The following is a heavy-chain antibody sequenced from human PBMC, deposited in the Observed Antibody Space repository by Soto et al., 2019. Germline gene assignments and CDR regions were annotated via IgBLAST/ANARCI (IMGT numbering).Heavy chain of an antibody. D-gene: IGHD4-17*01. Sequence: PGWSLRLSCAASGFTFSSYAMSWVRQAPGKGLEWVSAISGSGGSTYYADSVKGRFTISRDNSKNTLYLQMNSLRAEDTAVYYCAKELDYGDYLRIYYYYGMDVWGQGTTVTVSS. CDR3: AKELDYGDYLRIYYYYGMDV. CDR1: GFTFSSYA. CDR2: ISGSGGST. J-gene: IGHJ6*02. V-gene: IGHV3-23*01.